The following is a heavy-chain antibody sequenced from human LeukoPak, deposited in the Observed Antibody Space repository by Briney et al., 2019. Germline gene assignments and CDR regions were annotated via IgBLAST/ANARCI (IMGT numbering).Heavy chain of an antibody. Sequence: ASVKVSCKVSGYTLTELSMHWVRQAPGKGLEWMGGFDPEDGETIYAQKFQGRVTMTEDTSTDTAYMELNSLRAEDTAVYYCAKEDFDWNQWHLDYWGQGTLVTVSS. CDR1: GYTLTELS. CDR2: FDPEDGET. V-gene: IGHV1-24*01. J-gene: IGHJ4*02. D-gene: IGHD3-9*01. CDR3: AKEDFDWNQWHLDY.